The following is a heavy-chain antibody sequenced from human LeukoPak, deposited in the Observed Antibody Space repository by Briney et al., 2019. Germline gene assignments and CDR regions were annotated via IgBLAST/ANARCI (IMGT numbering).Heavy chain of an antibody. CDR3: AREYYDYVWGSYHRPDY. CDR2: IIPIFGTA. CDR1: GYTFRSYA. V-gene: IGHV1-69*06. J-gene: IGHJ4*02. Sequence: ASVKVSCKASGYTFRSYAINWVRQAPGQGLEWMGGIIPIFGTANYAQKFQGRVTITADKSTSTAYMELSSLRSEDTAVYYCAREYYDYVWGSYHRPDYWGQGTLVTVSS. D-gene: IGHD3-16*02.